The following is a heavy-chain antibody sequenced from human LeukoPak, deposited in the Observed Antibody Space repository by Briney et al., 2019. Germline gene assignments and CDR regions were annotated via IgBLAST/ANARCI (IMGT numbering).Heavy chain of an antibody. J-gene: IGHJ4*02. Sequence: PSETLSLTCTVSGGSISNYYWSWIRQPAGKRLEWLGRIYSSGSTNYNPSLESRVTVSVDTSKNQFSLKLSSVTAADTAVYYCARRRGYSGYDQYYFDYWGQGTLVTVSS. D-gene: IGHD5-12*01. CDR3: ARRRGYSGYDQYYFDY. V-gene: IGHV4-4*07. CDR1: GGSISNYY. CDR2: IYSSGST.